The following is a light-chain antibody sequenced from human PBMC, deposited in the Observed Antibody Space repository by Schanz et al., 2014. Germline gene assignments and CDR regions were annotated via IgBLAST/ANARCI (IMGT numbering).Light chain of an antibody. V-gene: IGLV2-14*03. CDR3: SSFGGSNNPPWV. CDR2: DVN. J-gene: IGLJ3*02. CDR1: SSDVGGYNY. Sequence: QSALTQPASVSGSPGQSITISCTGTSSDVGGYNYVSWYQQHPGKAPKLMIYDVNNRPSGVSNRFSGSKSGNTASLTVSGLQAEDEADYYCSSFGGSNNPPWVFGGGTKLTVL.